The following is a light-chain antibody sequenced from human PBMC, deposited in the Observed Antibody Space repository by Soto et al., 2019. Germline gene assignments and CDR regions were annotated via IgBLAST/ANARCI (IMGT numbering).Light chain of an antibody. CDR2: DAS. CDR1: QVISKY. V-gene: IGKV1-33*01. Sequence: DIQMTQSPSSLSASVGDRVTITCQASQVISKYLNWYQQKPGNAPKLLIYDASKLEAGVPSRFSGSGSQTEFTFTISSLQPEDVAPSYCHQFDNTQFTFGPGTKVDIK. J-gene: IGKJ3*01. CDR3: HQFDNTQFT.